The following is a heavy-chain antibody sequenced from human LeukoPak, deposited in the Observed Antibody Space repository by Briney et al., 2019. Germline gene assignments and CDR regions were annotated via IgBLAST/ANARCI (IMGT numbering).Heavy chain of an antibody. CDR3: AKDLKYYDFWSGYG. CDR1: GFTFSTYW. V-gene: IGHV3-7*03. CDR2: IKQDGSEK. J-gene: IGHJ4*02. D-gene: IGHD3-3*01. Sequence: TGGSLRLSCAASGFTFSTYWMSWVRQAPGKGLEWVANIKQDGSEKYYVDSVKGRFTISRDNSKNTLYLQMNSLRAEDTAVYYCAKDLKYYDFWSGYGWGQGTLVTVSS.